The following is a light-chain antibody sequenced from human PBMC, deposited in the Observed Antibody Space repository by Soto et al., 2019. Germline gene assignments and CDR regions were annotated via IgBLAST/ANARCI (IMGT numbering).Light chain of an antibody. CDR2: GAS. V-gene: IGKV3-20*01. Sequence: EIVLTQSPGTLSLSPGERATLSCRASQSVSSSYLAWYRQKPGQAPSLLIYGASRRATGIPDRFSGSGSGTDFTLTINRLEPADFAVYYCQHYDSSPGYTFGQGTKLEIK. CDR3: QHYDSSPGYT. J-gene: IGKJ2*01. CDR1: QSVSSSY.